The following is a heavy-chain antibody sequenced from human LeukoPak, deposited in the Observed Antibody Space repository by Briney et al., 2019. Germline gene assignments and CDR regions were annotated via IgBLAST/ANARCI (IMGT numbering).Heavy chain of an antibody. CDR1: GNSFTTYW. D-gene: IGHD3-22*01. CDR3: ARVVDYDTSGYQTKNWFDP. Sequence: GGSLRLSCKGSGNSFTTYWIGWVRQMPGKGLEWMGIIYVGDSDTRYRPSFQGQVTISVDKSINTAYLQWSSLKASDTAMYYCARVVDYDTSGYQTKNWFDPWGQGTLVTVSS. CDR2: IYVGDSDT. J-gene: IGHJ5*02. V-gene: IGHV5-51*01.